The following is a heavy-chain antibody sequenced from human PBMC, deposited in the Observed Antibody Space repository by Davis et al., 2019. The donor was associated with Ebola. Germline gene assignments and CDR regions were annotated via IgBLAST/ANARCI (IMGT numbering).Heavy chain of an antibody. V-gene: IGHV3-23*01. Sequence: HPGGSLRLSCSTSGFTFSSFAMSWVRQAPGKGLESVATMSGTSSVTFYALSVKGRFTISRDNSRNTLYLQMNSLTADDTAVYYCAKGGAVSSQSSGRGYFDSWGQGTLATVSS. CDR3: AKGGAVSSQSSGRGYFDS. D-gene: IGHD6-13*01. CDR1: GFTFSSFA. CDR2: MSGTSSVT. J-gene: IGHJ4*02.